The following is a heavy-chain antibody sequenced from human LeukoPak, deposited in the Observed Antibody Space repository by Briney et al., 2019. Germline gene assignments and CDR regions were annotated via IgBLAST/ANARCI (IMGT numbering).Heavy chain of an antibody. Sequence: SSETPPLTCSLSSGSISSYYWTWLRQPPGKTLQWIGNVYFNGDTNFNPSLKSRVTISVDTSNNQFSLKLTSVTAADTAVYYCARQFGLMRSYRHLDHWGPGILVTVSA. D-gene: IGHD3/OR15-3a*01. J-gene: IGHJ4*02. V-gene: IGHV4-59*08. CDR2: VYFNGDT. CDR1: SGSISSYY. CDR3: ARQFGLMRSYRHLDH.